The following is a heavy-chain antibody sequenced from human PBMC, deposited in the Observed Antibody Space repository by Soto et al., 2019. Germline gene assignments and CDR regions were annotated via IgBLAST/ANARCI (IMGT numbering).Heavy chain of an antibody. Sequence: SVKVSCKASGFTFTSSAVQWVRQARGQRLEWIGWIVVGSGNTNYAQKFQERVTITRDMSTSTAYMELNSLRSEDTAVYYCAALYYYDSSGYSDGFDIWRQGTMVTVSS. J-gene: IGHJ3*02. D-gene: IGHD3-22*01. CDR1: GFTFTSSA. CDR2: IVVGSGNT. V-gene: IGHV1-58*01. CDR3: AALYYYDSSGYSDGFDI.